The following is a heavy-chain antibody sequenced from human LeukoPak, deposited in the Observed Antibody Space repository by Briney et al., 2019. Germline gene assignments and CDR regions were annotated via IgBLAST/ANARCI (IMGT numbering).Heavy chain of an antibody. CDR1: GYTFTSYW. CDR2: IYPDDSDT. J-gene: IGHJ4*02. V-gene: IGHV5-51*01. D-gene: IGHD3-22*01. Sequence: RGESLKISCKGSGYTFTSYWIGWVRQMPGKGLEWMGIIYPDDSDTRYSPSIQGQVTISADKSITTAYLQWSSLKASDTAMYYCATQGTPYHYDSSGPYFDYWGQGTLVTVSS. CDR3: ATQGTPYHYDSSGPYFDY.